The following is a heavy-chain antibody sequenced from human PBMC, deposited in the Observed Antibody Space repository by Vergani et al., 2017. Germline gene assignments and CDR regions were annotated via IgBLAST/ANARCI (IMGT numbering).Heavy chain of an antibody. CDR3: AKANPRNSGYDYLYYYHSMDV. J-gene: IGHJ6*02. CDR1: GFTFSNFG. V-gene: IGHV3-30*02. D-gene: IGHD5-12*01. Sequence: QVQLVESAGGVVQPGGSLRLSCAASGFTFSNFGMHWIRQAPGKGLEWLAYIGKEGINTRYRDAVKGRFTVYRDNSKDILYLQMNSLSAGDTAVYYCAKANPRNSGYDYLYYYHSMDVWGQGTTVTVSS. CDR2: IGKEGINT.